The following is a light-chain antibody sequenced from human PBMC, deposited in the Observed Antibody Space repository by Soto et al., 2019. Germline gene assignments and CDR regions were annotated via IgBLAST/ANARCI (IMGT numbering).Light chain of an antibody. CDR2: DAS. Sequence: DIQMTQSSSTLSASVGDTVTITCRASQRISGWLAWHQQTPGKAPKLLTYDASDLETVVPSRFSGTGSGTDFTFTISNVQPEDTATYYCQQYDSLPFTFGPGTKVDI. CDR1: QRISGW. V-gene: IGKV1-33*01. J-gene: IGKJ3*01. CDR3: QQYDSLPFT.